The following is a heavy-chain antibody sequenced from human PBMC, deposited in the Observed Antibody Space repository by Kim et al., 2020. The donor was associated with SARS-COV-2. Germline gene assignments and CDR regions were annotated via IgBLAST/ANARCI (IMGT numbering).Heavy chain of an antibody. V-gene: IGHV3-7*01. J-gene: IGHJ6*02. D-gene: IGHD3-22*01. CDR2: IKQDGSEK. CDR1: GFTFSSYW. CDR3: ARDNYDSSGYFRYYYYGMDV. Sequence: GGSLRLSCAASGFTFSSYWMSWVRQAPGKGLEWVANIKQDGSEKYYVDSVKGRFTISRDNAKNSLYLQMNSLRAEDTAVYYCARDNYDSSGYFRYYYYGMDVWGQGTTVTVSS.